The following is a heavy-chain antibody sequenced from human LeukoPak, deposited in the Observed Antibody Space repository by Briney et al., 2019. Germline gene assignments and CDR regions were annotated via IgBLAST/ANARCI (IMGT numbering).Heavy chain of an antibody. CDR3: ARQTGSGLFTLP. Sequence: PSETLSLTCTVSGGSISSSSYYWGWIRQPPGKGLEWIGSISYSGSTYYNASVKSRVTISIDSSKNQFSLMLSSVTAADTAVYYCARQTGSGLFTLPGGQGTLVTVSS. J-gene: IGHJ4*02. CDR2: ISYSGST. CDR1: GGSISSSSYY. V-gene: IGHV4-39*01. D-gene: IGHD3/OR15-3a*01.